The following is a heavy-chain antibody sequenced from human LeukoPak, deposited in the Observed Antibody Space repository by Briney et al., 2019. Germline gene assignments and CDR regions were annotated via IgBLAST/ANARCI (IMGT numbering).Heavy chain of an antibody. CDR1: GGTFSSYA. Sequence: SVKVSCKAPGGTFSSYAISWVRQAPGQGLEWMGGIIPIFGTANYAQKFQGRVTITADESTSTAYMELSSLRSEDTAVYYCARDYYDSSGYGYDAFDIWGQGTMVTVSS. J-gene: IGHJ3*02. CDR3: ARDYYDSSGYGYDAFDI. V-gene: IGHV1-69*13. D-gene: IGHD3-22*01. CDR2: IIPIFGTA.